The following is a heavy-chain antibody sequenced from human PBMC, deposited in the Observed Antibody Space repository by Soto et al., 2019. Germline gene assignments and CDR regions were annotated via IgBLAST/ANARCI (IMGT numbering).Heavy chain of an antibody. Sequence: QVQLVQSGAEVKKPGASVKVSCKVSGYTLTELSMHWVRQAPGKGLEWMGGFDPEDGETIYAQKFQGRVTMTEDTSTDTAYMELSSLRSEDTAVYYCATVKMVRGAWGGENWFDPWGQGTLVTVSS. CDR1: GYTLTELS. CDR2: FDPEDGET. V-gene: IGHV1-24*01. D-gene: IGHD3-10*01. CDR3: ATVKMVRGAWGGENWFDP. J-gene: IGHJ5*02.